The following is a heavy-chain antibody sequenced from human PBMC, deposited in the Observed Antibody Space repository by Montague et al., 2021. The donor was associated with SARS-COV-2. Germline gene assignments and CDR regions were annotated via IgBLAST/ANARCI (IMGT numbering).Heavy chain of an antibody. CDR2: IDNSGSA. CDR1: GVSITRGGYF. V-gene: IGHV4-31*03. D-gene: IGHD3-16*01. J-gene: IGHJ3*01. CDR3: ARELGGFGV. Sequence: TLSLTCTVSGVSITRGGYFWSWIRQHPGRGLEWIGYIDNSGSAHYNPSLTSRVSISIDTSNNQFSLKLTSVTTADTAIYYCARELGGFGVWGQGKMVTAYS.